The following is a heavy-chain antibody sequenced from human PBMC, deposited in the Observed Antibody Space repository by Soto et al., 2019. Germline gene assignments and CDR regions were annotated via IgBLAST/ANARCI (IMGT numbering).Heavy chain of an antibody. CDR3: AKYANAVGGGEEYYMDV. J-gene: IGHJ6*03. CDR2: LTGSGSNT. CDR1: GFTFSGYA. Sequence: EAQLLESGGGVVQPGGSLRLSCTASGFTFSGYAMNWVRQAPGKGLEWVSSLTGSGSNTYYADSVKGRFTISRDNPKNILYLKMNSLRVGDTAVYYCAKYANAVGGGEEYYMDVWGRGTTVTV. D-gene: IGHD3-16*01. V-gene: IGHV3-23*01.